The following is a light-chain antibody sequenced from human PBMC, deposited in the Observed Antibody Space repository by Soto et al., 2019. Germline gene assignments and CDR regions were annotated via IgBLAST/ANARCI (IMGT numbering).Light chain of an antibody. CDR1: QSISSW. J-gene: IGKJ1*01. CDR3: QQHNRYPWT. Sequence: DIQMTQSPSTLSSSVGDRVTITCRASQSISSWLAWYQQKPGKAPKLLIYKASSLESGVPSRFSGSGSGTEFTLTISSLQPDDFATYDSQQHNRYPWTGGQGTTVDIK. V-gene: IGKV1-5*03. CDR2: KAS.